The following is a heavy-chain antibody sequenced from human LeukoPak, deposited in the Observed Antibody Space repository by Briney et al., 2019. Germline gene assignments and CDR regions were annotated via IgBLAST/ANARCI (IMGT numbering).Heavy chain of an antibody. J-gene: IGHJ4*02. Sequence: GGSLRLSCAASGFTSSSYGMHWVRQAPGKGLEWVAVIWCDGSNKYYADSVKGRFTISRDNSKNTLYLQMNSLRAEDTAVYYCARDRQGRDGYNVLDYWGQGTLVTVSS. CDR1: GFTSSSYG. CDR2: IWCDGSNK. D-gene: IGHD5-24*01. V-gene: IGHV3-33*01. CDR3: ARDRQGRDGYNVLDY.